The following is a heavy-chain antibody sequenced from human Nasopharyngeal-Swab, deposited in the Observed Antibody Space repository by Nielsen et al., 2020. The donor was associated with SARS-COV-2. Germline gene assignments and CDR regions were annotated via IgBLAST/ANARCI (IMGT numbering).Heavy chain of an antibody. Sequence: SETLSLTCTVSGGSISSSSYYWGWIRQPPGKGLEWIGSIYYSRSTYYNPSLKSRVTISVDTSKNQFSLKLSSVTAADTAVYYCARPFREPSRYYYGMDVWGQGTTVTVSS. CDR1: GGSISSSSYY. V-gene: IGHV4-39*07. CDR3: ARPFREPSRYYYGMDV. J-gene: IGHJ6*02. D-gene: IGHD3-10*01. CDR2: IYYSRST.